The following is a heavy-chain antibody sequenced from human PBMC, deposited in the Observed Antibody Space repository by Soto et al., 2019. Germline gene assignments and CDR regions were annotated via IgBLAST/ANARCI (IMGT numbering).Heavy chain of an antibody. CDR1: GFSFSSFA. CDR3: ARENSVQAWLHHFDH. CDR2: ISDDGASI. V-gene: IGHV3-48*03. D-gene: IGHD5-18*01. Sequence: GGSLRLSCEASGFSFSSFAMNWVRQAPGRGLEWVSYISDDGASIYYADSLKGRFTISRDNAKDSLSLQMNNLRAEDTAVYYCARENSVQAWLHHFDHWGLGTLVTVSS. J-gene: IGHJ4*02.